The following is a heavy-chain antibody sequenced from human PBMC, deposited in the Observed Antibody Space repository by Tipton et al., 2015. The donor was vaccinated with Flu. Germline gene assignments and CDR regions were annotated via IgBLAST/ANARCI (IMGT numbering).Heavy chain of an antibody. CDR1: GDSISSDYH. V-gene: IGHV4-38-2*01. CDR2: VSRSGST. D-gene: IGHD4-11*01. CDR3: ARRDYSNYVSGPKSWFDP. Sequence: LRLSCAVSGDSISSDYHWGWIRQFPGKGLEWIGTVSRSGSTVYNPSLTSRVTISIDRSKNQFSLNLKSVTAADMAVYYCARRDYSNYVSGPKSWFDPWGQGTLVAVSS. J-gene: IGHJ5*02.